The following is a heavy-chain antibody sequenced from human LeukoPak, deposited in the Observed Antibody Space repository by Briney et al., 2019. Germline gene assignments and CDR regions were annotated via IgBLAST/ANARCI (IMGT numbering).Heavy chain of an antibody. CDR3: ARLPFRSSSANNWFDP. CDR2: IYPGDSDT. Sequence: GESLKISCKGSGYSFTSYWIGWVRQMPGKGLEWMGIIYPGDSDTRYSPSFQGQVTISADKSISTAYLQWSSLKASDTAMYYCARLPFRSSSANNWFDPWGQGTLVTVSS. V-gene: IGHV5-51*01. J-gene: IGHJ5*02. D-gene: IGHD6-6*01. CDR1: GYSFTSYW.